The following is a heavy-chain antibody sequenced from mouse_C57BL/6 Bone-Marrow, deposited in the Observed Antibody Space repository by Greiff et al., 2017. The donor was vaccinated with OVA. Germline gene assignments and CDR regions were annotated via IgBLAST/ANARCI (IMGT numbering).Heavy chain of an antibody. V-gene: IGHV1-5*01. D-gene: IGHD1-1*01. CDR2: IYPGNSDT. CDR1: GYTFTSYW. Sequence: VQLKESGTVLARPGASVKMSCKTSGYTFTSYWMHWVKQRPGQGLEWIGAIYPGNSDTSYNQKFKGKAKLTAATSASTAYMELSSLTNEDSAVYYCTRPYYYGSSYDFDYWGQGTTLPVST. CDR3: TRPYYYGSSYDFDY. J-gene: IGHJ2*01.